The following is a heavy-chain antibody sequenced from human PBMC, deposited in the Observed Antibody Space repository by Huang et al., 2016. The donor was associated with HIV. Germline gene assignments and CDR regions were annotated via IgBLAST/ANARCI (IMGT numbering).Heavy chain of an antibody. CDR1: GYTFTSYY. CDR3: ASGGYYDYVWGSYRLDY. J-gene: IGHJ4*02. D-gene: IGHD3-16*02. CDR2: INPSGGST. V-gene: IGHV1-46*01. Sequence: QVQLVQSGAEVKKPGASVKVSCKASGYTFTSYYMHWVRQAPGQGLEWRGRINPSGGSTSYAQKFQGRVTMTRDTSTSTVYMELSSLRSEDTAVYYCASGGYYDYVWGSYRLDYWGQGTLVTVSS.